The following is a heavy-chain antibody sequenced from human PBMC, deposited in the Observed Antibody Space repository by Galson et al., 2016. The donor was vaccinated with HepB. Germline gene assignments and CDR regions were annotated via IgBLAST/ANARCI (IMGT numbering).Heavy chain of an antibody. D-gene: IGHD3-10*01. CDR2: ISGYNGNT. J-gene: IGHJ6*02. CDR1: GYTFTTYG. CDR3: AREDWHPRYYFKGMYV. Sequence: SVKVSCKASGYTFTTYGISWVQQAPGEGLEWMGWISGYNGNTHYAQKFQDRVTLTRDTSTGTAYMELWSLTSDDTAVYYCAREDWHPRYYFKGMYVWGQGTTVTVSS. V-gene: IGHV1-18*01.